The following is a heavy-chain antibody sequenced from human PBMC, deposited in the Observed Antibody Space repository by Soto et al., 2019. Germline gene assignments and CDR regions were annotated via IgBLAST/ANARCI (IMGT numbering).Heavy chain of an antibody. Sequence: QVQLQESGPGLVKPSQTLSLTCTVSGGSISSGDYYWSWIRQPPGKGLEWIGYIYYSGSTYYNPALKRRVTISVDTAKNQFSLKLSSVTAADTAVYYCARAVWFGEYDYWGQGTLVTVSS. J-gene: IGHJ4*02. CDR2: IYYSGST. D-gene: IGHD3-10*01. V-gene: IGHV4-30-4*01. CDR1: GGSISSGDYY. CDR3: ARAVWFGEYDY.